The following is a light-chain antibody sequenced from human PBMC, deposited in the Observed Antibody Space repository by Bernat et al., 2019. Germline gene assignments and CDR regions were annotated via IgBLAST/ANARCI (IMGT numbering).Light chain of an antibody. Sequence: QSVLTQPPSASGTPGQRVTISCSGSTSNIGSSSVFWYQHVPGTAPKLLMYFNNQRPSGVPDRLSASKSGTSASLAISGLRSEAGADYYCATWDDSLSAWVFGGGTKLTVL. CDR2: FNN. J-gene: IGLJ3*02. CDR3: ATWDDSLSAWV. V-gene: IGLV1-47*02. CDR1: TSNIGSSS.